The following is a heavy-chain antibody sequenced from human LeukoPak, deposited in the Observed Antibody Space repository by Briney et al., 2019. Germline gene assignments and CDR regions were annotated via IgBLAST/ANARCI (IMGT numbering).Heavy chain of an antibody. V-gene: IGHV4-59*01. J-gene: IGHJ4*02. CDR1: GGSITDYY. Sequence: PSETLSLTCTVSGGSITDYYWSWIRQPPGEGLEWIGYIYHSGSTNYKPSLKSRVTISVDTSKNQFSLKLNSVTAADTAVYYCARIFTDSGGYYSEYWGQGTLVTVSS. D-gene: IGHD3-22*01. CDR2: IYHSGST. CDR3: ARIFTDSGGYYSEY.